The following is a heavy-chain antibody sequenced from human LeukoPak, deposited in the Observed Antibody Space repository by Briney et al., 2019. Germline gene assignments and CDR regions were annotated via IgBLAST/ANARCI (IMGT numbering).Heavy chain of an antibody. CDR3: AREKRLGELSLSSNFDY. CDR1: GFTFSSYS. V-gene: IGHV3-21*01. J-gene: IGHJ4*02. Sequence: GGSLRLSCAASGFTFSSYSMNWVRQAPGKGLEWVSSISSSSSYIYYADSVKGRFTISRDNAKNSLYLQMNSLRAEDTAVYYCAREKRLGELSLSSNFDYWAREPWSPSPQ. D-gene: IGHD3-16*02. CDR2: ISSSSSYI.